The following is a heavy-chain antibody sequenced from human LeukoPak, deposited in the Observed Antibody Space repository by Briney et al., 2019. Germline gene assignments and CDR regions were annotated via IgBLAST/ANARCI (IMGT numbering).Heavy chain of an antibody. J-gene: IGHJ4*02. V-gene: IGHV3-23*01. Sequence: PGGSLRLSCAASGFTFSSYAMSWVRQAPGKGLEWVSTITSSGGSTYYADSVKGRFTISRDNSKNTLYLQLNSLRGEDTAVYYCARGVYIAAAQYGYWGQGTLVTVSS. CDR3: ARGVYIAAAQYGY. D-gene: IGHD6-13*01. CDR1: GFTFSSYA. CDR2: ITSSGGST.